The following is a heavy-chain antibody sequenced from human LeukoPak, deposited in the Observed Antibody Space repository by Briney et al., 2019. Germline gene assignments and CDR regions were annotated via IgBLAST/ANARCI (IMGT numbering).Heavy chain of an antibody. CDR1: GFTFGDYA. CDR3: ILIGNTYYYDSSGYYFDY. Sequence: GGSLRLSCTASGFTFGDYAMSWVHQAPGKGLEWVGFIRSKAYGGTTEYAASVKGRFTISRDDSKSIAYLQMNSLKTEDTAVYYCILIGNTYYYDSSGYYFDYWGQGTLVTVSS. V-gene: IGHV3-49*04. J-gene: IGHJ4*02. D-gene: IGHD3-22*01. CDR2: IRSKAYGGTT.